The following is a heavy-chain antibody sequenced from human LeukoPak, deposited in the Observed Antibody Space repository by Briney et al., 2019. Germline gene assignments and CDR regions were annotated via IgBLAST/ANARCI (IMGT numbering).Heavy chain of an antibody. D-gene: IGHD3-9*01. Sequence: GGSLRLSCAASGFTFSSYAIHWVRQAPGKGLEWVAAISYDGSKKYYADSVKGRFTISRDNSKNTLYLQMNSLRAEDTAVYYCASSYYDILTGESELDYWGQGTLATVSS. CDR2: ISYDGSKK. CDR3: ASSYYDILTGESELDY. V-gene: IGHV3-30*04. CDR1: GFTFSSYA. J-gene: IGHJ4*02.